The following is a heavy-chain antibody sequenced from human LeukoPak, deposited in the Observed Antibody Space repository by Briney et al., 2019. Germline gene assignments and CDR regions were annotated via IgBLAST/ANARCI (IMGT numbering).Heavy chain of an antibody. V-gene: IGHV4-39*07. CDR1: GGSISSSSYY. Sequence: PSETLSLTCTVSGGSISSSSYYWGWIRQPPGKGLEWIGSIYYSGSTYYNPSLKSRVTISVDTSKNQFSLKLSSVTAADTAMYYCAREWLRLLDYWGQGTLVTVSS. CDR3: AREWLRLLDY. D-gene: IGHD5-12*01. J-gene: IGHJ4*02. CDR2: IYYSGST.